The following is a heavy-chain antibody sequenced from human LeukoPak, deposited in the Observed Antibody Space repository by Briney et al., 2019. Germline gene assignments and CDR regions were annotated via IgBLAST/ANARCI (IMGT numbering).Heavy chain of an antibody. CDR1: GFTFSSHG. Sequence: PGGSLRLSCAASGFTFSSHGMHWVRQAPGKGLEWVAVIWYDGSSKEYADSVKGRFTISRDNSKNTVYLQMNSLRAEDTAVYYCARDISARRMDVWGKGTAVTVSS. V-gene: IGHV3-33*01. CDR3: ARDISARRMDV. D-gene: IGHD6-25*01. J-gene: IGHJ6*04. CDR2: IWYDGSSK.